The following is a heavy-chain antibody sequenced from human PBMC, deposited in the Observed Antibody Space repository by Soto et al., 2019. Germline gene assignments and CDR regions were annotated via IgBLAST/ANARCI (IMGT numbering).Heavy chain of an antibody. V-gene: IGHV1-2*02. Sequence: ASVKVSCKASGYPFSDNQIHWLRRAPGQGLEWMGRINPKSDDTNYAQKFQGRVTMTRDTSIDTAYLELTGLTSDDTATYYCASKHYLHYIRWGSAPSGQAPLVTISS. J-gene: IGHJ5*02. CDR1: GYPFSDNQ. CDR2: INPKSDDT. CDR3: ASKHYLHYIRWGSAP. D-gene: IGHD3-10*01.